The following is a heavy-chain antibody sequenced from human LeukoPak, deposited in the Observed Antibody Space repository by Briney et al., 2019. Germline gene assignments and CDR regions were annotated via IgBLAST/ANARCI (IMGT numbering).Heavy chain of an antibody. CDR1: GFTFTDYW. V-gene: IGHV3-7*01. J-gene: IGHJ4*01. CDR2: IRQDGGEK. Sequence: PGGSLRLSCAVSGFTFTDYWMNWVRQAPGKGLEWVASIRQDGGEKSYVDSVKGRFTISRDNTKNSLYLQMSSLRAEDTAAYYCARDGTAPGLYFDLWGQGTLVTVSS. CDR3: ARDGTAPGLYFDL. D-gene: IGHD6-13*01.